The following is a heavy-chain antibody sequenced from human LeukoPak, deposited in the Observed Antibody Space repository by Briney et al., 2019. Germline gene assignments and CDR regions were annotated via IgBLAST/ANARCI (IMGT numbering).Heavy chain of an antibody. CDR2: IYYSGST. D-gene: IGHD3-10*01. Sequence: PSETLSLTCSVSGGSISSSTYFWGWIRQPPGKGLEWIGSIYYSGSTYYNPSLKGRVTISVDTSKNQFSLKLSSVTAADTAVYYCARHSYYGSGSYTPWGQGTLVTVSS. CDR3: ARHSYYGSGSYTP. CDR1: GGSISSSTYF. V-gene: IGHV4-39*01. J-gene: IGHJ5*02.